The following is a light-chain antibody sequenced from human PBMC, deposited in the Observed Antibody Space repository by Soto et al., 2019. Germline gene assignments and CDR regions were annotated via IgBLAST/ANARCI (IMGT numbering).Light chain of an antibody. V-gene: IGLV2-14*01. CDR3: SSYTSNSTRV. CDR1: SSDVGSYNY. CDR2: EVS. Sequence: QSVLTQPASVSGSPGQSITISCTGTSSDVGSYNYVSWYQQHPGKAPKLMIYEVSNRPSGVSNRFSGSKSGNTASLTISGLQAEYEANYYCSSYTSNSTRVFGGGTPLTVL. J-gene: IGLJ3*02.